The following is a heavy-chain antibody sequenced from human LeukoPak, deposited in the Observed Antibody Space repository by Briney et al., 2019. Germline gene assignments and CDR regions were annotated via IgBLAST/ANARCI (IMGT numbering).Heavy chain of an antibody. D-gene: IGHD6-13*01. CDR3: AVEGIAAAGRYYFDY. Sequence: GESPKISCKGSGYSFTSYWIGWVRQMPGKGLEWMGIIYPGDSDTRYSPSFQGQVTISADKSISTAYLQWSSLKASDTAMYYCAVEGIAAAGRYYFDYWGQGTLVTVSS. CDR2: IYPGDSDT. CDR1: GYSFTSYW. J-gene: IGHJ4*02. V-gene: IGHV5-51*01.